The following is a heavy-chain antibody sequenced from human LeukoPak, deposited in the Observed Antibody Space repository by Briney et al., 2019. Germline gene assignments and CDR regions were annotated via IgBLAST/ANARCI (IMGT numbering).Heavy chain of an antibody. Sequence: ASVKVSCKASGYTFTGYYTHWVRQAPGQGLEWMGWINPNSGGTNYAQKFQGRVTMTRDTSISTAYMELSRLRSDDTAVYYCARDNAIFGVDGAWDSGAFDIWGQGTMVTVSS. J-gene: IGHJ3*02. CDR3: ARDNAIFGVDGAWDSGAFDI. D-gene: IGHD3-3*01. V-gene: IGHV1-2*02. CDR2: INPNSGGT. CDR1: GYTFTGYY.